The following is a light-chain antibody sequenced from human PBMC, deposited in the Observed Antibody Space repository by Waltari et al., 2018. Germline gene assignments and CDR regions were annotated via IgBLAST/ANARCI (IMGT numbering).Light chain of an antibody. CDR3: QAWDSTTAV. J-gene: IGLJ2*01. V-gene: IGLV3-1*01. CDR2: QDN. Sequence: SFELPQSPSVSVSLGQTATITCAGDKLGRKYVSWYKQKPGQSPVLVVYQDNRRPSWIPERFSGSNSGSTATLIISGTQAMDEADYYCQAWDSTTAVFGGGTKLTVL. CDR1: KLGRKY.